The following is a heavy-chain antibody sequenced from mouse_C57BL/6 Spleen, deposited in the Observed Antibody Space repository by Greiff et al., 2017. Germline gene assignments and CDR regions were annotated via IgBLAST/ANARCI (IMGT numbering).Heavy chain of an antibody. CDR1: GYTFTSYG. Sequence: QVQLQQSGAELARPGASVKLSCKASGYTFTSYGISWVKQRTGQGLEWIGEIYPRSGNTYYNEKFKGKATLTADKSSSTAYMELRSLTSEDSAVYFGARSVYGSSYDYAMDYWGQGTSVTVSS. D-gene: IGHD1-1*01. CDR2: IYPRSGNT. CDR3: ARSVYGSSYDYAMDY. J-gene: IGHJ4*01. V-gene: IGHV1-81*01.